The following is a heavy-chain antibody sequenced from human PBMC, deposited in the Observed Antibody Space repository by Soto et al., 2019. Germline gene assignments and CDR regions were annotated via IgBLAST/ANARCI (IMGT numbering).Heavy chain of an antibody. D-gene: IGHD6-13*01. CDR2: IYYSGST. V-gene: IGHV4-31*03. CDR3: ARWDAAATAYYFDY. CDR1: GGSISSGGYY. Sequence: QVQLQESGPGLVKPSQTLSLTCTVSGGSISSGGYYWSWIRQHPGKGLEWIGYIYYSGSTYYNPSLKSRVTLSVDTSKNQLSLKLSSVTAADTAVYYCARWDAAATAYYFDYWGQGTLVTVSS. J-gene: IGHJ4*02.